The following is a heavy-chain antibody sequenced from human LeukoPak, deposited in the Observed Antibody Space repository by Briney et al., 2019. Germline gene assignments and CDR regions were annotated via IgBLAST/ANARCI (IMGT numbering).Heavy chain of an antibody. V-gene: IGHV3-23*01. CDR1: GFTFSSYA. J-gene: IGHJ4*02. CDR2: ISGSGGST. CDR3: AKRGTGYYYGSGSLDVHHPLDY. Sequence: GGSLRLSCAASGFTFSSYAMSWVRQAPGKGLEWVSAISGSGGSTYYADSVKGRFTISRDNSKNTLYLQMNSLRAEYTAVYYCAKRGTGYYYGSGSLDVHHPLDYWGQGTLVTVSS. D-gene: IGHD3-10*01.